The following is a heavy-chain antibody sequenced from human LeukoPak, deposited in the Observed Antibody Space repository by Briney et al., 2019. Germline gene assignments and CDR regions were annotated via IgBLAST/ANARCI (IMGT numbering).Heavy chain of an antibody. D-gene: IGHD4-17*01. CDR2: ISAYNGNT. CDR1: GYTFTSYG. J-gene: IGHJ6*03. CDR3: ARALDYGDYVYYYYYMDV. V-gene: IGHV1-18*01. Sequence: ASVKVSCKASGYTFTSYGISWVRQAPGQGLEWMGWISAYNGNTNYAQKLQGRVTMTTDTSTSTAYMELRSLRSDDTAVYYCARALDYGDYVYYYYYMDVWGKGTTVTVSS.